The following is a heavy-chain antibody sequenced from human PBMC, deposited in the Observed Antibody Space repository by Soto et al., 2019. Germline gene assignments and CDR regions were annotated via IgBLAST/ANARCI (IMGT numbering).Heavy chain of an antibody. CDR2: IKQDGSEK. Sequence: EVQLVESGGGLVQPGGSLRLSCAASGFTFSNNWMSWVRQVPGKGLEWVANIKQDGSEKYYVDSVKGRFTISRDNAKNSLYLQMNSLRAEDTAVYYCARGRYSSTWYDYWGQGTLVTVSS. CDR1: GFTFSNNW. J-gene: IGHJ4*02. D-gene: IGHD6-13*01. V-gene: IGHV3-7*04. CDR3: ARGRYSSTWYDY.